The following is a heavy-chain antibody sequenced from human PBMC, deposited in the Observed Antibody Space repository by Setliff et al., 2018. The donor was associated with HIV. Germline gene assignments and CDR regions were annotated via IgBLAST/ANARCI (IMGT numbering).Heavy chain of an antibody. CDR1: GYSISSGYY. J-gene: IGHJ5*02. CDR2: FYHSTT. D-gene: IGHD2-21*01. CDR3: ARYGGNSSWFDP. V-gene: IGHV4-38-2*01. Sequence: PSETLSLTCVVSGYSISSGYYWGWIRQPPGTGLEWIGSFYHSTTYYNPSLKSRVTISVDTSKNQFSLKLISVTAADTAVYYCARYGGNSSWFDPWGQGTLVTVS.